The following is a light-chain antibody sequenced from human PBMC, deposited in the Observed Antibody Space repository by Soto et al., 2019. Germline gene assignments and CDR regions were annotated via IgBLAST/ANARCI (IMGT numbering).Light chain of an antibody. J-gene: IGLJ3*02. Sequence: QSALTQPASVSGAPGQRVTISCTGSSSNIGAGFDVHWYHQIAGTAPKLLIYGNSNRPSGVPDRFSGSKSGTSASLAINGLQAEDEADYYCSSYTSSSTWVFGGGTKVTVL. CDR1: SSNIGAGFD. CDR3: SSYTSSSTWV. V-gene: IGLV1-40*01. CDR2: GNS.